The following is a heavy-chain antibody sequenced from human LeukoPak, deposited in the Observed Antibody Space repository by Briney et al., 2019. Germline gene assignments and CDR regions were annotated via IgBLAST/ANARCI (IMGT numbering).Heavy chain of an antibody. CDR3: AQSGRSTFWY. D-gene: IGHD2/OR15-2a*01. CDR1: GFTFTSYS. CDR2: IKEDGSEK. Sequence: GGSLRLSCAASGFTFTSYSFNWVRQAPGKGLEWVANIKEDGSEKYYVDSVRGRFTISRDNVKNSLHLQMNSLRVEDTAVYYCAQSGRSTFWYWGQGALVSVSS. V-gene: IGHV3-7*01. J-gene: IGHJ4*02.